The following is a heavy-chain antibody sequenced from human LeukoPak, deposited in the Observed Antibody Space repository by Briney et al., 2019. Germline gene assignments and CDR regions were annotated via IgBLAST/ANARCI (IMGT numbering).Heavy chain of an antibody. D-gene: IGHD5-24*01. CDR3: ARQPRDGYNCFDI. CDR2: IYYSGST. V-gene: IGHV4-39*01. J-gene: IGHJ3*02. CDR1: GGSISSSSYY. Sequence: KPSETLSLTCTVSGGSISSSSYYWGWIRQPPGKGLEWIGSIYYSGSTYYNPSLKSRVTIPVDTSKNQFSLKLSSVTAADTAVYYCARQPRDGYNCFDIWGQGTMVTVSS.